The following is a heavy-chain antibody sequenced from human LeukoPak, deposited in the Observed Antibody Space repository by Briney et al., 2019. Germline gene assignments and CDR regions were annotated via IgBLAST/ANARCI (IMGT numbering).Heavy chain of an antibody. CDR1: RFTFNTYA. D-gene: IGHD3-10*01. J-gene: IGHJ4*02. CDR3: AKGPVRGVFY. V-gene: IGHV3-23*01. Sequence: GGSLRLSCAASRFTFNTYAVNWVRQAPGKGLEWVSAISGNGDITYYADSVKGRFTISRDNSKNTLYLHMNSLRAEDTAVYYCAKGPVRGVFYWGQGTLVTVSS. CDR2: ISGNGDIT.